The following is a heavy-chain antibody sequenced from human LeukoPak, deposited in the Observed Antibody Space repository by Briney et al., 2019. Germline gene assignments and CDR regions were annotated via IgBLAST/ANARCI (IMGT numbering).Heavy chain of an antibody. V-gene: IGHV1-2*07. CDR1: GYTFNGYY. D-gene: IGHD1-26*01. J-gene: IGHJ6*03. CDR2: INPNSGGT. CDR3: ARGMEPYYYMDV. Sequence: ASVKVSCKASGYTFNGYYMHWVRQAPGQRLEWMGWINPNSGGTNYAHKFQGRVTMTRDTSISTAYMELSRLRSDDTAVYYCARGMEPYYYMDVWGKGTTVTVSS.